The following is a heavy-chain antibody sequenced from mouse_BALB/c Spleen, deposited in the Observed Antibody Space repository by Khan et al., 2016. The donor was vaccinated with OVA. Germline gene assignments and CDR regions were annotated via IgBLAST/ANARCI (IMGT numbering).Heavy chain of an antibody. J-gene: IGHJ2*01. CDR1: GYTFTSYW. CDR2: INPSNGRT. D-gene: IGHD6-1*01. CDR3: ARVITRDY. Sequence: VQLQQSGAELVKPGASVKLSCKASGYTFTSYWMHWVKQRPGQGLEWIGEINPSNGRTNYTEKFKSKATLTVDKSSSTAYMQLSSPTSEDSAFYYCARVITRDYWGQGTTLTVSS. V-gene: IGHV1S81*02.